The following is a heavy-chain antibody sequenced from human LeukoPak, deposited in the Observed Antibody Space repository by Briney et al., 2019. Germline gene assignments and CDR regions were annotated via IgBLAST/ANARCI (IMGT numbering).Heavy chain of an antibody. CDR2: IKHDGSEK. Sequence: GGSLRLSCAASGFTFTSYWMSWVRQAPGEGLERVANIKHDGSEKYYVDSVKGRFTISRDNAKNSLYLQMNSLSVEDTAVYYCARFGPPSHRYYYDSSGSYLDYWGQGTLVTVSS. V-gene: IGHV3-7*01. D-gene: IGHD3-22*01. J-gene: IGHJ4*02. CDR3: ARFGPPSHRYYYDSSGSYLDY. CDR1: GFTFTSYW.